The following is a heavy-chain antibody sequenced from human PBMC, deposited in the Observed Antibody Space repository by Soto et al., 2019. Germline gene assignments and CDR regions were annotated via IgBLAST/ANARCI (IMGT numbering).Heavy chain of an antibody. CDR1: AASFSKYY. Sequence: PSETLSLTCTVSAASFSKYYWTWIRQPPGKGLEWIGYIYFNGNTKYNPSLEGRLTISIDTSKKESSLKLTSVTAADAAVYYCASVTFGGIVLAHWGQGTLVTDSS. CDR2: IYFNGNT. CDR3: ASVTFGGIVLAH. J-gene: IGHJ4*02. D-gene: IGHD3-16*01. V-gene: IGHV4-59*01.